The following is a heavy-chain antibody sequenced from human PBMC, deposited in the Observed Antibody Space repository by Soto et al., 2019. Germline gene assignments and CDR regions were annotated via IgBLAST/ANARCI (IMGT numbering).Heavy chain of an antibody. CDR3: AFRTFDY. CDR1: GFTFSSYG. CDR2: ISYDGSNK. J-gene: IGHJ4*02. Sequence: QVQLVESGGGVVQPGRSLRLSCAASGFTFSSYGMHWVRQAPGKGLEWVAVISYDGSNKYYADSVKGRFTISRDNSKNTLYLQMNSLRAEDTAVYYCAFRTFDYWGQGTLVTVSS. V-gene: IGHV3-30*03.